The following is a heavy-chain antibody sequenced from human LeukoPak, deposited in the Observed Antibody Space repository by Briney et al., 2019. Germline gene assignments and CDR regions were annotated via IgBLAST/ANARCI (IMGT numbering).Heavy chain of an antibody. CDR1: GFTFTNYW. CDR3: VRTSSGIYNYWSGSFHKDYFYYMDA. J-gene: IGHJ6*03. Sequence: PGGSLRLSCAASGFTFTNYWMRWVRQAPGKGLAWVSRISSDGTSTSYADSVKGRFTISRDNAKNTLSLQMNSLRDEDTAVYYCVRTSSGIYNYWSGSFHKDYFYYMDAWGEGTTVTVSS. CDR2: ISSDGTST. D-gene: IGHD3-3*01. V-gene: IGHV3-74*01.